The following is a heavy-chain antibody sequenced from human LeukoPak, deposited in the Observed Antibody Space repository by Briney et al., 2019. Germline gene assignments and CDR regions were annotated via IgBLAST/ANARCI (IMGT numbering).Heavy chain of an antibody. CDR3: ARQLGATSATWFDP. CDR2: IYPGDSDT. D-gene: IGHD1-26*01. J-gene: IGHJ5*02. CDR1: GYSFTSYW. Sequence: GESLQISCEGSGYSFTSYWIAWVRQLRGKGLEWMGVIYPGDSDTRYSPSFQGQVTISADKSISTAYLQWSSLKASDTAMYYCARQLGATSATWFDPWGQGTLVTVSS. V-gene: IGHV5-51*01.